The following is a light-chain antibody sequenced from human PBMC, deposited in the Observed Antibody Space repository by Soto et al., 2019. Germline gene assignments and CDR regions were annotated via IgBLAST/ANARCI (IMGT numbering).Light chain of an antibody. CDR2: EDS. J-gene: IGLJ2*01. CDR3: CSYAGSSTLV. CDR1: SSDVVSYNL. Sequence: QSALTQPASVSGSPGQSITISCTGTSSDVVSYNLVSWYQQHPGKAPKLMIYEDSKRPSGVSNRFSGSKSGNTASLTISGLQAEDEADYYCCSYAGSSTLVFGGGTQLTVL. V-gene: IGLV2-23*01.